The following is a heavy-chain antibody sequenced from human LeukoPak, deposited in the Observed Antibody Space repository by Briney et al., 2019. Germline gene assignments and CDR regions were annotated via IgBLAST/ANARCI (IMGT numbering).Heavy chain of an antibody. D-gene: IGHD4-23*01. CDR1: GGSISSYY. V-gene: IGHV4-59*01. CDR2: IYYSGST. J-gene: IGHJ4*02. Sequence: SETLSLTCTVSGGSISSYYWSWIRQPPGKGLEWIGYIYYSGSTNYNPSLKSRTTISVDTSKNQFSLKLSSVTAADTAVYYCARGYGGNSLFDYRGQGTLVTVSS. CDR3: ARGYGGNSLFDY.